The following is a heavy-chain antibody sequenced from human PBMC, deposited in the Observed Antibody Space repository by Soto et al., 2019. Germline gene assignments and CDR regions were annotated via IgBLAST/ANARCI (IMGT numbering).Heavy chain of an antibody. CDR1: GGSLSSYY. CDR3: ARVLGNHAFDI. CDR2: VYYSGNT. D-gene: IGHD3-3*02. V-gene: IGHV4-59*01. Sequence: KPSETLSLTCTVSGGSLSSYYWTWIRQPPGKGLEWIGYVYYSGNTNYNPSLKSRVTISVDTSKNQFSLKLGSVTAADTAVYYCARVLGNHAFDIWGQGTMVTVSS. J-gene: IGHJ3*02.